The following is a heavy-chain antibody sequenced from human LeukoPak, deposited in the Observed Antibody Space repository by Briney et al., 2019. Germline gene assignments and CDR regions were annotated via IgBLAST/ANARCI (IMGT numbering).Heavy chain of an antibody. J-gene: IGHJ4*02. Sequence: GGSLRLSCAVSGFTLSGAWMHWVRQAPGKGLMWVSRINDDGSNTRHADSVKGRFTISRDIAKNTLYLQMNNLRAEDTAVYYCTRVSGLGMNEYYYLWGQGTLVTVSS. CDR3: TRVSGLGMNEYYYL. CDR1: GFTLSGAW. CDR2: INDDGSNT. D-gene: IGHD3-10*01. V-gene: IGHV3-74*01.